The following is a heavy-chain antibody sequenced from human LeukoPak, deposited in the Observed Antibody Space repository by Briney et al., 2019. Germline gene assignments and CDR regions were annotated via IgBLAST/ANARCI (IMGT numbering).Heavy chain of an antibody. Sequence: PGGSLRLSCAASGFSFSSYAMTWVRQAPGKGLEWVSAISGSGGSTYYADSVKGRFTISRDNSKNTLYLQMNSLRAEDTAVYYCAKEEFKYYDFWSGYYDMGFVDYWGQGTLVTVSS. D-gene: IGHD3-3*01. CDR1: GFSFSSYA. CDR3: AKEEFKYYDFWSGYYDMGFVDY. J-gene: IGHJ4*02. CDR2: ISGSGGST. V-gene: IGHV3-23*01.